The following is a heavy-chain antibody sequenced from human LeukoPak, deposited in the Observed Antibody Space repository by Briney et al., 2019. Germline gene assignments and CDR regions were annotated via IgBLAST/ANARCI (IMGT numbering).Heavy chain of an antibody. CDR2: IYGGVTT. CDR1: GFTVSSNY. CDR3: ARDRAAGKYHFDY. D-gene: IGHD2-15*01. Sequence: PGGSLRLSCAASGFTVSSNYMSWVRQAPGKGLEWVSAIYGGVTTYYADSVKGRFTISRDNSKNTRFLQMNSLRAEDTAVYYCARDRAAGKYHFDYWGKGTLVTVSS. V-gene: IGHV3-53*01. J-gene: IGHJ4*02.